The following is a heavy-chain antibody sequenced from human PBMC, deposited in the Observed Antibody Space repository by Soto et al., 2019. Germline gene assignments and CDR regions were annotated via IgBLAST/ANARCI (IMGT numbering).Heavy chain of an antibody. V-gene: IGHV3-74*01. CDR3: ARASIPGAY. CDR2: INGDGSNI. J-gene: IGHJ4*02. Sequence: EVQLVESGGGLVQPGGSLRLSCAASGFTFSNYWMHWVRQAPGKGLVWVSRINGDGSNIRYADSAKGRFTISRDNAKNTLYLKMNSLRGEDTAVYYCARASIPGAYWGQGILVTVSS. CDR1: GFTFSNYW.